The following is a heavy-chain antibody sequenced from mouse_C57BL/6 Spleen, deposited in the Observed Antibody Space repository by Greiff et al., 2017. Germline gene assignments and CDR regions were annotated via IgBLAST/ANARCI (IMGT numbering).Heavy chain of an antibody. CDR2: IDPSDSYT. D-gene: IGHD4-1*01. V-gene: IGHV1-50*01. CDR1: GYTFTSYW. CDR3: ARYSLPGDAMDY. J-gene: IGHJ4*01. Sequence: QVQLQQPGAELVKPGASVKLSCKASGYTFTSYWMQWVKQRPGQGLEWIGEIDPSDSYTNYNQKFKGKATLTVDTSSSTAYMQLSSLTSEDSAVYYCARYSLPGDAMDYWGQGTSVTVSS.